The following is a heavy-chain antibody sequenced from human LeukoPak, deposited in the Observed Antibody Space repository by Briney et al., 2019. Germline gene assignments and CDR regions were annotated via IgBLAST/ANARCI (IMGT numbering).Heavy chain of an antibody. V-gene: IGHV1-18*01. CDR2: ISAYNGNT. D-gene: IGHD1-14*01. J-gene: IGHJ4*02. Sequence: ASVKVSCKASGGTFSSYAISWVRQAPGQGLEWMGWISAYNGNTNYAQKLQGRVTVTTDTSTSTAYMELRSLRSDDTAVYYCARYLEPSDYGDYWGQGTLVTVSS. CDR3: ARYLEPSDYGDY. CDR1: GGTFSSYA.